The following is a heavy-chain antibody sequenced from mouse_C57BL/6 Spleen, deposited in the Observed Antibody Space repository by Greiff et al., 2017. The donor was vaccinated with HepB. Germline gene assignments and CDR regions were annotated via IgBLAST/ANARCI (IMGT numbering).Heavy chain of an antibody. V-gene: IGHV1-82*01. J-gene: IGHJ4*01. CDR2: IYPGDGDT. D-gene: IGHD2-5*01. CDR3: ERDSNYGYYAMDY. Sequence: QVQLQQSGPELVKPGASVKISCKASGYAFSSSWMNWVKQRPGKGLEWIGRIYPGDGDTNYNGKFKGKATLTANKSSSTAYMQISSLTSEDSVVSFCERDSNYGYYAMDYWGQGTSVTVSS. CDR1: GYAFSSSW.